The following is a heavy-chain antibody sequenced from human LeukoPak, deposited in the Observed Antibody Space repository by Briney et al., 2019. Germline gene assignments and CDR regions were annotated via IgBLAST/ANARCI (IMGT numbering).Heavy chain of an antibody. J-gene: IGHJ4*02. CDR1: GGSISSSSYY. CDR3: ARQLSITIFSDYFDY. Sequence: PSETLSLTCTVSGGSISSSSYYWGWIRQPPGKGLEWIGSIYYSGSTYYNPSLKSRVTISVDTSKNQFSLKLSSVTAADTAVYYCARQLSITIFSDYFDYWGQGTLVTVSS. V-gene: IGHV4-39*01. D-gene: IGHD3-3*01. CDR2: IYYSGST.